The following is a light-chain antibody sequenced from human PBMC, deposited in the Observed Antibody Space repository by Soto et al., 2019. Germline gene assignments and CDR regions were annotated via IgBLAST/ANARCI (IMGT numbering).Light chain of an antibody. Sequence: DIQMTQSPSSLSGSVGDSVTITCRARQGISNYLAWYQQRPGKAPTLLIYAASTLQSGVPSRFSGSGSGTDFTLTISSLQPEDVATYYCQRYNNAPRTFGQGTKVEIK. CDR3: QRYNNAPRT. V-gene: IGKV1-27*01. J-gene: IGKJ1*01. CDR2: AAS. CDR1: QGISNY.